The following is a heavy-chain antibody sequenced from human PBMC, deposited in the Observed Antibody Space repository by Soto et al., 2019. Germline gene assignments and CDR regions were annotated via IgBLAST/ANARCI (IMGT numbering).Heavy chain of an antibody. V-gene: IGHV3-30*02. CDR3: TIVRVADSALDH. CDR1: GFIFSNNG. D-gene: IGHD3-10*02. CDR2: MSYDGSDT. Sequence: GSLRLSCVGSGFIFSNNGMHWVRQTPGKGLEWVAFMSYDGSDTFYADSVKGRFTISRDNSKNTLFLRMSNLRAEDTAMYYCTIVRVADSALDHWGQGTLVTVSS. J-gene: IGHJ4*02.